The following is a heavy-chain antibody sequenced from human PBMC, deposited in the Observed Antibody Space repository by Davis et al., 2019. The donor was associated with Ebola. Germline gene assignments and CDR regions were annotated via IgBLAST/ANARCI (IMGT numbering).Heavy chain of an antibody. CDR2: ITAGGNA. Sequence: GESLKISCVASGFTFSSYAMNWVRQAPGKGLEWVSAITAGGNAFYAESVRGRFTISRDNSKNTVYLQMNSLRAEDTAVYYCARVLAVDEIVFDYWGQGSLVTVSS. V-gene: IGHV3-23*01. CDR3: ARVLAVDEIVFDY. D-gene: IGHD3-22*01. J-gene: IGHJ4*02. CDR1: GFTFSSYA.